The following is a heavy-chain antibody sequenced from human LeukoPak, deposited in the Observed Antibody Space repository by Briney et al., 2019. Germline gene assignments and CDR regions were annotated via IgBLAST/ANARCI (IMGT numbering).Heavy chain of an antibody. D-gene: IGHD5-18*01. V-gene: IGHV1-2*02. CDR1: GYTFTGYY. CDR2: INPNSGGT. J-gene: IGHJ6*02. CDR3: ARSAMEYYYYGMDV. Sequence: ASVKVSCKASGYTFTGYYMHWVRQAPGQGLEWMGWINPNSGGTNYPQKFQGRVTMTRDTSISTAYMELSRLRSDDTAVYYCARSAMEYYYYGMDVWGQGTTVTVSS.